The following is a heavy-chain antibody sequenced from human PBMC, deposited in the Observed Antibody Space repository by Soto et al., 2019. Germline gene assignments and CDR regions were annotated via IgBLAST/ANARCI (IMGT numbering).Heavy chain of an antibody. D-gene: IGHD4-17*01. J-gene: IGHJ4*02. CDR2: ISAYNGNT. CDR3: AVGTTVTTTGFDY. V-gene: IGHV1-18*01. CDR1: GYTFTSYG. Sequence: GASVKVSCKASGYTFTSYGISWVRQAPGQGLEWMGWISAYNGNTNYAQKLQGRVTMTTDTSKNQFSLKLSSVTAADTAVYYCAVGTTVTTTGFDYWGQGTLVTVSS.